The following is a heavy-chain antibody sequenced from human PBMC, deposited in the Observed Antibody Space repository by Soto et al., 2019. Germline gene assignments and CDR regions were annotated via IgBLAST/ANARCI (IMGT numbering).Heavy chain of an antibody. CDR2: VYPGDSEI. J-gene: IGHJ4*02. D-gene: IGHD3-3*01. V-gene: IGHV5-51*01. Sequence: EVQLVQSGAEVKKPGESLKISCKGFGYTFTTKWIGWVRQLPGKGLEWMGIVYPGDSEIKYSPSFQGQVTISADKSLSTAYLQWSSLKASDTAMYYCARQSREYDSPFDSWGQGTLVTVSS. CDR1: GYTFTTKW. CDR3: ARQSREYDSPFDS.